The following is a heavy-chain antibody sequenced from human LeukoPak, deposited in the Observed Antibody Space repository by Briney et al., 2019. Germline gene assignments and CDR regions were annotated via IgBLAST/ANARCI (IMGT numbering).Heavy chain of an antibody. D-gene: IGHD3-22*01. V-gene: IGHV3-21*06. CDR2: ISPGSDFT. CDR3: ARGDSAPYFLPSRLPY. J-gene: IGHJ4*02. CDR1: GFFFGDFG. Sequence: GGPLRLSCAASGFFFGDFGMNWVRQSPGKGLEWVSSISPGSDFTYYADSMKGRFTISRDNAKSSLYLQMNSLRADDTAVYYCARGDSAPYFLPSRLPYWGQGILVTVSS.